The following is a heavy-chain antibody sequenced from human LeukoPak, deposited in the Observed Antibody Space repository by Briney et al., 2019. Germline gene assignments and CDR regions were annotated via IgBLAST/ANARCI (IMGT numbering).Heavy chain of an antibody. J-gene: IGHJ3*02. CDR2: IYYSGTT. V-gene: IGHV4-59*11. D-gene: IGHD3-22*01. CDR3: ARLLNNDNSGDPDTFDM. Sequence: SETLSLTCTVSGGSISSHYWSWIRQSPERGLAWIGFIYYSGTTRYNPSLRGRVTMSVDTSKNRFSLKLTSVSAADTAVYYCARLLNNDNSGDPDTFDMWGQGTMVTVSS. CDR1: GGSISSHY.